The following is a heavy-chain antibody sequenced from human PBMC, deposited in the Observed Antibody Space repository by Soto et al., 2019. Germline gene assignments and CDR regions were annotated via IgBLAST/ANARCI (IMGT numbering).Heavy chain of an antibody. CDR3: ARAIAAAGTLWFDP. V-gene: IGHV4-4*07. CDR2: IYTSGST. CDR1: GGSISSYY. Sequence: LSLTCTVSGGSISSYYWSWIRQPAGKGLEWIGRIYTSGSTNYNPSLKSRVTMSVDTSKNQFSLKLSSVTAADTAVYYCARAIAAAGTLWFDPWGQGTLVTVSS. J-gene: IGHJ5*02. D-gene: IGHD6-13*01.